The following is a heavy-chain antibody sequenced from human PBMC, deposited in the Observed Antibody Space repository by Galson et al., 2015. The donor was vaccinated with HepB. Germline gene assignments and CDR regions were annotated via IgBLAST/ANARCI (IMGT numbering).Heavy chain of an antibody. CDR3: AKGYCRSGSCARGYYYYYGMDV. D-gene: IGHD2-15*01. J-gene: IGHJ6*02. CDR1: GGTFSSYA. V-gene: IGHV1-69*13. CDR2: IIPIFGTA. Sequence: SVKVSCKASGGTFSSYAISWVRQAPGQGLEWMGGIIPIFGTANYAQKFQGRVTITADESTSTAYMELSSLRSEDTAVYYCAKGYCRSGSCARGYYYYYGMDVWGQGTTVTVSS.